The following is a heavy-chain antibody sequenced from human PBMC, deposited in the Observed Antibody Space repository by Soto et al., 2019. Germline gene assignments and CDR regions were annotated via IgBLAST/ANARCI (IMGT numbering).Heavy chain of an antibody. Sequence: LRLSCAASGVSLRDYPRHWLRQAPGKGLEWVAVLSYDAATKYHADSVKGRFSISRDNSANTLYLQMNSLRTEDTAFYYCERALDRRYFHYWGQGTPGNGPS. J-gene: IGHJ4*02. V-gene: IGHV3-30-3*01. CDR1: GVSLRDYP. CDR3: ERALDRRYFHY. CDR2: LSYDAATK.